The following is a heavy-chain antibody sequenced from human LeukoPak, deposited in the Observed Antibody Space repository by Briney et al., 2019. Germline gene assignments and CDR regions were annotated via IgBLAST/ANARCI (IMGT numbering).Heavy chain of an antibody. J-gene: IGHJ4*02. CDR3: ARSSKVESFDY. Sequence: SVKVSCKASGGTFISYAISWVRQAPGQGREWMGGIIPIFGIANYAQKFQGRVTITADKSTSTAYMELSSLRSEDTAVYYCARSSKVESFDYWGQGTLVTVSS. V-gene: IGHV1-69*17. CDR2: IIPIFGIA. D-gene: IGHD3-3*01. CDR1: GGTFISYA.